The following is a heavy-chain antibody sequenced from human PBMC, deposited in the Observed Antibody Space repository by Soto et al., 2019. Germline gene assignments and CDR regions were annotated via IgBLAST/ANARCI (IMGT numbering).Heavy chain of an antibody. Sequence: ASVKVSCKASGYTFTGYYMHWVRQAPVQGLEWMGWNNPNSGGTNCAQKFQGWVTMTRDTSISTAYMELSRLRSDDTAVYYCAREGRDGYNYCGFDYWGQGTLVTVSS. V-gene: IGHV1-2*04. CDR2: NNPNSGGT. CDR3: AREGRDGYNYCGFDY. CDR1: GYTFTGYY. D-gene: IGHD5-12*01. J-gene: IGHJ4*02.